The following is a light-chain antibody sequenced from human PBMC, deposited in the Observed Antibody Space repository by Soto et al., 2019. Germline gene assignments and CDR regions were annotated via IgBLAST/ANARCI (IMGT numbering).Light chain of an antibody. V-gene: IGLV3-21*04. CDR3: QVWDSSSDHPV. CDR1: NIGSKS. Sequence: SYELTQPPSVSVAPGKTARITCGGNNIGSKSVHWYQQKPGQAPVLVIYYDSDRPSGIPERFSGSNSANTATLTISRVEAGEEADYYCQVWDSSSDHPVFGGGTKLTVL. J-gene: IGLJ3*02. CDR2: YDS.